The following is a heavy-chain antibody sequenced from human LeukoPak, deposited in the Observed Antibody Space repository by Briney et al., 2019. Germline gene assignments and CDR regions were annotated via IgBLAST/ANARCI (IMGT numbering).Heavy chain of an antibody. CDR2: ISAYNGNT. D-gene: IGHD3-10*01. Sequence: ASVKVSCKASGYTFTSYGISWVRQAPGQGLELMGWISAYNGNTNYAQKLQGRVTMTTDTSTSTAYMDLRSLRSDDTAVYYCARDRAYYYGSGSYRRGGDYYNYYMDVWGKGTTVTVSS. CDR3: ARDRAYYYGSGSYRRGGDYYNYYMDV. J-gene: IGHJ6*03. CDR1: GYTFTSYG. V-gene: IGHV1-18*01.